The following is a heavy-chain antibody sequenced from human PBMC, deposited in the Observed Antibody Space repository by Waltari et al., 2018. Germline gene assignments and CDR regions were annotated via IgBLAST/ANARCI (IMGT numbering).Heavy chain of an antibody. Sequence: EVQLVESGGGLVQPGGSLRLSCAASGLPFSRYRMNWFRQAPGKGLEWVSSISRSSSYIYYADSVKGRFTISRDNAKNSLYLQMNSLRAEDTAVYYCGSGPPGYYFDYWGQGTLVTVSS. CDR1: GLPFSRYR. J-gene: IGHJ4*02. D-gene: IGHD6-19*01. V-gene: IGHV3-21*01. CDR3: GSGPPGYYFDY. CDR2: ISRSSSYI.